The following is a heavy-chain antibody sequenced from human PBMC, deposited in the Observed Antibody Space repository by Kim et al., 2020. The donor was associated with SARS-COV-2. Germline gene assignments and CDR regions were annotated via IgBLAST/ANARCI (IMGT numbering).Heavy chain of an antibody. Sequence: YADSVKGRFTISRDNSKNTLYLQMNSLRAEDTAVYYCARVLRYYDWSIDYWGQGTLVTVSS. J-gene: IGHJ4*02. CDR3: ARVLRYYDWSIDY. D-gene: IGHD3-9*01. V-gene: IGHV3-30*07.